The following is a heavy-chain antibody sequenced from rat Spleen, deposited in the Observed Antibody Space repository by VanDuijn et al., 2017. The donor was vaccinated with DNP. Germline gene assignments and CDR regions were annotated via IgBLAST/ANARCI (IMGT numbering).Heavy chain of an antibody. CDR3: ASFEGRDA. D-gene: IGHD1-11*01. CDR2: ILYDGSRT. J-gene: IGHJ4*01. Sequence: EVQLVESGGDLVQPGRSLKLSCAASGFTFSDYNMAWVRQAPTKGLEWVATILYDGSRTYYRDSVKGRFTISRDNAKSTLYLQMDSLRSEDTATYYCASFEGRDALGRGTSVTVSS. V-gene: IGHV5S10*01. CDR1: GFTFSDYN.